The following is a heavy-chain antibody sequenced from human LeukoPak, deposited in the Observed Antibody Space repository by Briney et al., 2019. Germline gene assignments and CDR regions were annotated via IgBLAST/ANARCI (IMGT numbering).Heavy chain of an antibody. CDR3: ARDLSGVTGYTYGRGIDY. Sequence: GGSLRLSCAASGFTFSSYGMHWVRQAPGKGLEWVAFIRYDGSNKYYTDSVKGRFTISRDNSKNTLYLQMNSLRAEDTAVYYCARDLSGVTGYTYGRGIDYWGQGTLVTVSS. J-gene: IGHJ4*02. CDR1: GFTFSSYG. CDR2: IRYDGSNK. V-gene: IGHV3-30*02. D-gene: IGHD5-18*01.